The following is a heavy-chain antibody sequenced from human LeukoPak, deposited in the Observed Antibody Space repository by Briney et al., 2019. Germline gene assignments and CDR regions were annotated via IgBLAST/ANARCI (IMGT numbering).Heavy chain of an antibody. V-gene: IGHV3-48*04. CDR2: ISSSSSTI. D-gene: IGHD5-24*01. J-gene: IGHJ5*02. CDR3: AREDVYNWFDP. CDR1: GFTFSSYS. Sequence: GGSLRLSCAASGFTFSSYSKNWVRQAPGKGLEWVSYISSSSSTIYYADSVKGRFTISRDNAKNSLYLQMNSLRAEDTAVYYCAREDVYNWFDPWGQGTLVTVSS.